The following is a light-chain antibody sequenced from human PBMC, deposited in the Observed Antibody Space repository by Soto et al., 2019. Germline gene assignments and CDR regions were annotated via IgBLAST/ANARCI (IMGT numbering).Light chain of an antibody. J-gene: IGLJ1*01. CDR2: EVS. Sequence: LTQPPSASGSPGQSVTISCTGTSSDVGGYNYVSWYQQHPGKAPKLLIYEVSRRPSGVPDRFSGSKSGNTASLTVSGLQAEDEADYYCSSYVGTNTYDFGTGTKVTVL. CDR3: SSYVGTNTYD. V-gene: IGLV2-8*01. CDR1: SSDVGGYNY.